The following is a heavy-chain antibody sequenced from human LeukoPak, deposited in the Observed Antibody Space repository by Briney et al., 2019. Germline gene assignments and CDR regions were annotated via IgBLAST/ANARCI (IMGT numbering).Heavy chain of an antibody. V-gene: IGHV4-34*01. Sequence: SETLSLTCAVYGGSFNGYYWTWIRQPPGKGLEWIGEINRGGDTNYNPSLKSRATISLDTSRNQFSLKVTSVTAADTAVYFCARGYGSGSYYVYWGQGTLVTVSS. CDR3: ARGYGSGSYYVY. J-gene: IGHJ4*01. CDR1: GGSFNGYY. CDR2: INRGGDT. D-gene: IGHD3-10*01.